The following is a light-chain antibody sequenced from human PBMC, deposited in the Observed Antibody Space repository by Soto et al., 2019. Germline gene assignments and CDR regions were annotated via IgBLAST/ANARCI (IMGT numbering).Light chain of an antibody. CDR3: QQFHSFSPT. CDR1: QSISSW. J-gene: IGKJ1*01. Sequence: DIQMTQSPSTLSASVGDRVTITCRASQSISSWLAWYQQKPGKAPKLLIYKASSLESGVPSRFSGSGSGTKFTLTISSLQPDVFATYYCQQFHSFSPTFGQGTKGDIK. CDR2: KAS. V-gene: IGKV1-5*03.